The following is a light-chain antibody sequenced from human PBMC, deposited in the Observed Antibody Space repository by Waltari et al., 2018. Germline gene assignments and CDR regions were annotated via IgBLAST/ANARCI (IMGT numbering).Light chain of an antibody. V-gene: IGKV3-20*01. CDR3: QQYGSSVMYT. CDR1: QSITKRY. Sequence: RASQSITKRYCGWYQQKPGQAPRLLIYGASSRAPGIPDRFSGSGSGTDFTLTISRLEPEDFAVYYCQQYGSSVMYTFGQGTKLEIK. CDR2: GAS. J-gene: IGKJ2*01.